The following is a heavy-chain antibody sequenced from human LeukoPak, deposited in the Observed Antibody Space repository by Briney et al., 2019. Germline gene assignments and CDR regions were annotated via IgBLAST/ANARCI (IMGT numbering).Heavy chain of an antibody. CDR2: ISWDGDST. Sequence: GGSLRLSCAASGFTFDDYTMYWVRQAPGKGLEWVSLISWDGDSTYYADSVKGRFTISRDNSKNSLYLQMNSLRTEDTALYYCAKASYNSSWYYFDYWGQGTLVTVSS. D-gene: IGHD6-13*01. CDR3: AKASYNSSWYYFDY. V-gene: IGHV3-43*01. CDR1: GFTFDDYT. J-gene: IGHJ4*02.